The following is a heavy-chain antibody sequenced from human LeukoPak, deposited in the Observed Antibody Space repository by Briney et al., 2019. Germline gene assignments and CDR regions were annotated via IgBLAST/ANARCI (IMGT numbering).Heavy chain of an antibody. V-gene: IGHV3-48*01. CDR1: GFTFSSYS. Sequence: GGSLRLSCAASGFTFSSYSMNWVRQAPGKGLEWVSYISSSSSTIYYADSVKGRFTISRDNAKNSLYLQMNSLRAEDTAVCYCAREWESWYSSSFYYYYGMDVWGQGTTVTVSS. CDR2: ISSSSSTI. J-gene: IGHJ6*02. CDR3: AREWESWYSSSFYYYYGMDV. D-gene: IGHD6-13*01.